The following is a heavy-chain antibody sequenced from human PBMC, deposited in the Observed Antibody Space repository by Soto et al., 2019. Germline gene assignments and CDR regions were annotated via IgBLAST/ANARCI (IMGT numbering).Heavy chain of an antibody. Sequence: PSETLSLTCTVSGVSISSSSYYWSWIRQPPGKGLEWIGYVYHSGSAYYNPSRNSRVSTSVDRSKNQFSPKLSSVTAADPAVSYCATGRYCAYSSFDPWGQGTLVTVS. V-gene: IGHV4-30-2*01. CDR3: ATGRYCAYSSFDP. D-gene: IGHD1-26*01. CDR2: VYHSGSA. CDR1: GVSISSSSYY. J-gene: IGHJ5*02.